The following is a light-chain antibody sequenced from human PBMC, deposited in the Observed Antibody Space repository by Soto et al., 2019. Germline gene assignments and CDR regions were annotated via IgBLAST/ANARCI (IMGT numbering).Light chain of an antibody. Sequence: QSVLTQPSSVSAAPGQKVTISCSGSSSNIGGNSVSWYQQLPGTAPKLLIYDDNKRPSGIPDRFSGSKSGTSATLGITGFQTEDEADYYCGSWDSSLSAYVFGTGTKATVL. V-gene: IGLV1-51*01. CDR1: SSNIGGNS. J-gene: IGLJ1*01. CDR3: GSWDSSLSAYV. CDR2: DDN.